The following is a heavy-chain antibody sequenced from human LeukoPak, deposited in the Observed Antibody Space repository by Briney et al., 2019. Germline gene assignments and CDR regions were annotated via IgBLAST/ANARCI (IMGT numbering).Heavy chain of an antibody. J-gene: IGHJ3*02. D-gene: IGHD2-2*01. CDR1: GGSISSYY. Sequence: SETLSLTCTVSGGSISSYYWSWIRQPAGKGLEWIGRIYTSGSTNYNPSLKSRVTMSVDTSKNQFSLKPSSVTAADTAVYYCATSPPVVPAAITAFDIWGQGTMVTVSS. V-gene: IGHV4-4*07. CDR3: ATSPPVVPAAITAFDI. CDR2: IYTSGST.